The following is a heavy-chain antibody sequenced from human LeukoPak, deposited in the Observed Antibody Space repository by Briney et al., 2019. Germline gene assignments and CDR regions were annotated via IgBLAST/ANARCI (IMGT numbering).Heavy chain of an antibody. Sequence: SETLSLTCTVSGGSISSSSYYWGWIRQPPGKGLEWIGSIYYSGSTYYNPSLKSRVTISVDTSKNQFSLKLSSVTAADTAVYYCARQGGRYFDWFPWFDPWGQGTLVTVSS. J-gene: IGHJ5*02. CDR3: ARQGGRYFDWFPWFDP. D-gene: IGHD3-9*01. CDR1: GGSISSSSYY. V-gene: IGHV4-39*01. CDR2: IYYSGST.